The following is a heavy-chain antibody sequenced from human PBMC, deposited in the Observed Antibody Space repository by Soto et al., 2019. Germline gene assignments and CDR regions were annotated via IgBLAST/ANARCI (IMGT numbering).Heavy chain of an antibody. Sequence: QVQLVESGGGVVQPGRSLRLSCAASGFTFSSYAMHWVRQAPGKGLEWVAVISYDGSNKYYADSVKGRFTISRDNSKNTLYLQMNSLRAEDTAVYYCARDVAAPRTYYFDYWGQGTLVTVSS. D-gene: IGHD6-6*01. CDR2: ISYDGSNK. CDR3: ARDVAAPRTYYFDY. CDR1: GFTFSSYA. V-gene: IGHV3-30-3*01. J-gene: IGHJ4*02.